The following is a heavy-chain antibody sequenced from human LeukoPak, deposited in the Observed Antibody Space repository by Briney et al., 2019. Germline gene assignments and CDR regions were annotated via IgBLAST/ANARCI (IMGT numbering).Heavy chain of an antibody. V-gene: IGHV3-21*01. CDR2: ISSSSSYI. J-gene: IGHJ4*02. D-gene: IGHD1-26*01. Sequence: GGSLRLSCAASGFTFSSYSMNWVRQAPGKGLEWVSSISSSSSYIYYADSVKDRFTISRDNAKNSLYLQMNSLRAEDTAVYYCARWRRSGSYTGFDYWGQGTLVTVSS. CDR1: GFTFSSYS. CDR3: ARWRRSGSYTGFDY.